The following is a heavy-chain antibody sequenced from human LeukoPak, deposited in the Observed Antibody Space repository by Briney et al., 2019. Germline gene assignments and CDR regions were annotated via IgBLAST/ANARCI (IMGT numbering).Heavy chain of an antibody. CDR3: ARDSSSYSSSWYYFDY. J-gene: IGHJ4*02. V-gene: IGHV1-2*02. CDR1: GYTFTGYY. CDR2: INPNSGGT. Sequence: AASVKVSCKASGYTFTGYYMHWVRQAPGQGLEWMGWINPNSGGTNYAQKLQGRVTMTTDTSTSTAYMELRSLRSDDTAVYYCARDSSSYSSSWYYFDYWGQGTLVTVSS. D-gene: IGHD6-13*01.